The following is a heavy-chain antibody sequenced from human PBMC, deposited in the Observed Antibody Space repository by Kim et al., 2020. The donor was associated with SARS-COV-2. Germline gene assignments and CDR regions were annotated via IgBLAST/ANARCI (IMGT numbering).Heavy chain of an antibody. CDR1: GYTFTGYF. D-gene: IGHD1-26*01. V-gene: IGHV1-2*02. CDR2: ISANSGDT. Sequence: ASVKVSCKASGYTFTGYFMHWVRQAPGQGLEWMGCISANSGDTRYAQKFQARVTMTRDTSISTAYMDLSSLRYDDTAVYFCARELGATYYFDYWGQGTLV. J-gene: IGHJ4*02. CDR3: ARELGATYYFDY.